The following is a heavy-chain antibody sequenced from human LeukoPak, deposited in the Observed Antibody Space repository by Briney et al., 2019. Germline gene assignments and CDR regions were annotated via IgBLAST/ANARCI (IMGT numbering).Heavy chain of an antibody. V-gene: IGHV3-23*01. J-gene: IGHJ6*03. CDR2: ISSSGGST. CDR3: AKGGIAVASTSYYYYMDV. Sequence: PGGSLRLSCATSGFTFNNYAMSWVRQAPGKGLEWVSAISSSGGSTFYADSVKGRFSISRDNSNNTLYLQMNSLRAEDTAVYYCAKGGIAVASTSYYYYMDVWGKGTRSPAP. CDR1: GFTFNNYA. D-gene: IGHD6-19*01.